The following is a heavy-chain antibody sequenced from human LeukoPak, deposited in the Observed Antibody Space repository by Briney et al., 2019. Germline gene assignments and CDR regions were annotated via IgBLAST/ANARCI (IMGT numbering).Heavy chain of an antibody. Sequence: GGSLRLSCAASGFTFSSYGMVWVRQAPGKGLEWVAVISYDGINKYYADSVKGRFTISRDNSKNTLYLQMNSLRAEDTAVYYCAEASLGTDWGVFDYWGQGTLVTVSS. V-gene: IGHV3-30*18. D-gene: IGHD7-27*01. J-gene: IGHJ4*02. CDR3: AEASLGTDWGVFDY. CDR2: ISYDGINK. CDR1: GFTFSSYG.